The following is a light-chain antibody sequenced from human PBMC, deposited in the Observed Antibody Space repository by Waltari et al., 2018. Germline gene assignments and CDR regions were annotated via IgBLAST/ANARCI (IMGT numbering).Light chain of an antibody. CDR3: NSRDSSGNHV. CDR1: SLRSNY. V-gene: IGLV3-19*01. Sequence: SSELTQDPAVSVALGQTVRITCQGDSLRSNYASWYQQKPGQAPVLVIYGKNNRPSGIPDRFSGPSSGNTASLTITGAQAEDEADYYCNSRDSSGNHVFGTGTKVTVL. J-gene: IGLJ1*01. CDR2: GKN.